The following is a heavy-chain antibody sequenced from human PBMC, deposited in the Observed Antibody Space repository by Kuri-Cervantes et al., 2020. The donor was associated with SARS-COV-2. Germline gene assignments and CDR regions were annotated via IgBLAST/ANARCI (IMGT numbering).Heavy chain of an antibody. CDR1: GFTFSSHS. CDR2: ISSSSSYI. Sequence: GESLKISCAASGFTFSSHSMNWVRQAPGKGLEWVSSISSSSSYIYYADSVKGRFTISRDNAKNSLYLQMNSLRAEDTAVYYCARGITMIVVATPFDYWGQGTLVTVSS. J-gene: IGHJ4*02. V-gene: IGHV3-21*01. D-gene: IGHD3-22*01. CDR3: ARGITMIVVATPFDY.